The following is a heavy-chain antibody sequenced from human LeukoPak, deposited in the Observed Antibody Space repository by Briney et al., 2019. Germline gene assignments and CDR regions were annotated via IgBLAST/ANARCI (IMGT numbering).Heavy chain of an antibody. CDR3: ARDNVGTTVTYGAH. J-gene: IGHJ4*02. CDR2: IDIDETTT. D-gene: IGHD4-17*01. Sequence: GGSLRLSCAASGFTLGNYWMHWVRQVPGKGLQWVSRIDIDETTTHYTDSVRGRFTISRDNAKNTLYLQMNSLRAEDTAVYYCARDNVGTTVTYGAHWGQGTLVTVSS. CDR1: GFTLGNYW. V-gene: IGHV3-74*01.